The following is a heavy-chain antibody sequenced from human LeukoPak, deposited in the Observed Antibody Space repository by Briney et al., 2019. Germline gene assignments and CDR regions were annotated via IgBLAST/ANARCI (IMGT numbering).Heavy chain of an antibody. D-gene: IGHD6-13*01. Sequence: GSLRLSCAASGFTFSSFPMTWVRPAPGKGLEWVSGISGSGDNTYYADSVKGRFTISRDNSKNTLYLQMSSLRAEDTAVYYRAKGQLVLVSWGQGTLVTVSS. J-gene: IGHJ5*02. CDR1: GFTFSSFP. V-gene: IGHV3-23*01. CDR3: AKGQLVLVS. CDR2: ISGSGDNT.